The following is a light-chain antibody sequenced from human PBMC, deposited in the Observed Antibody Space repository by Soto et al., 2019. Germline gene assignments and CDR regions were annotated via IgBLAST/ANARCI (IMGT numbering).Light chain of an antibody. V-gene: IGKV3-20*01. CDR2: GAS. Sequence: EIVLTQSPGTLSLSPGERATLSCRASQRVSSNYLAWYQQKPGQAPRLLIYGASNRATGIPGRFGGSGSGTDFTLTISRLEPEDFAVYYCHQYGSSPWTFGHGTKVEIK. J-gene: IGKJ1*01. CDR3: HQYGSSPWT. CDR1: QRVSSNY.